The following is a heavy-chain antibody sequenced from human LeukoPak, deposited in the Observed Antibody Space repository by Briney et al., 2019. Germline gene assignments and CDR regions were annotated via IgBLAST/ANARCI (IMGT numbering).Heavy chain of an antibody. CDR1: GGTFSSYA. D-gene: IGHD3-22*01. V-gene: IGHV1-69*06. CDR3: AREVSSGNNAFDI. CDR2: IIPIFGTA. Sequence: SVKVSCKASGGTFSSYAISWVRQAPGQGLEWMGGIIPIFGTANYAQKFQGRVTITADKSTSTAYMELSSLRSEDTAVYYCAREVSSGNNAFDIWGPGTMVTVSS. J-gene: IGHJ3*02.